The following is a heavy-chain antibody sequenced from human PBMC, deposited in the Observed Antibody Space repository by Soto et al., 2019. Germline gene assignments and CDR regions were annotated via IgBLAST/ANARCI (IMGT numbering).Heavy chain of an antibody. CDR1: GFTFSSYW. CDR3: ASRDITMVRGVYYSYGMDV. V-gene: IGHV3-7*05. CDR2: IKQDGSEK. J-gene: IGHJ6*02. D-gene: IGHD3-10*01. Sequence: EVQLVESGGGLVQPGGSLRLSCAASGFTFSSYWMSWVRQAPGKGLEWVANIKQDGSEKYYVDSVKGRFTISRDNAKNSLYLQMNSLRAEDTAVYYCASRDITMVRGVYYSYGMDVWGQGTTVTVSS.